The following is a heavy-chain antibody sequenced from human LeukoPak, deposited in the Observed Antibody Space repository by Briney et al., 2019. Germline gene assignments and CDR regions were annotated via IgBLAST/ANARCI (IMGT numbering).Heavy chain of an antibody. CDR3: AKQQLGLPHFDY. J-gene: IGHJ4*02. D-gene: IGHD6-13*01. CDR1: GFTVSSNS. Sequence: GGSLRLSCTVSGFTVSSNSMSWVRQAPGKGLEWVSFIYSDNTHYSDSVKGRFTISRDNSKNTLYLQMNSLRAEDTAVYYCAKQQLGLPHFDYWGQGTLVTVSS. V-gene: IGHV3-53*01. CDR2: IYSDNT.